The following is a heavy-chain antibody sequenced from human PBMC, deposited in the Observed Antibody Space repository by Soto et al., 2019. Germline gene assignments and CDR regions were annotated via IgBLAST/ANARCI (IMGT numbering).Heavy chain of an antibody. CDR2: IIPILGIA. J-gene: IGHJ4*02. CDR1: GGTFSSYT. V-gene: IGHV1-69*08. CDR3: ARDNSGSYSTSFDY. D-gene: IGHD1-26*01. Sequence: QVQLVQSGAEVKKPGSSVKVSCKASGGTFSSYTISWVRQAPGQGLEWMGRIIPILGIANYAQKFQGRVTITADKYTSTAYMELRSLRSEDTAVYYCARDNSGSYSTSFDYWGQGTLVTVSS.